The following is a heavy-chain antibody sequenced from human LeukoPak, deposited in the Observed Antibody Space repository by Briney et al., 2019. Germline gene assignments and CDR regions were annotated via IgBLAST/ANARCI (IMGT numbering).Heavy chain of an antibody. CDR1: GGSISSSSYY. V-gene: IGHV3-21*01. D-gene: IGHD1-26*01. J-gene: IGHJ4*02. CDR3: AREGGEWELLRTFDY. Sequence: ETLSLTCTVSGGSISSSSYYWGWVRQAPGKGLEWVSSISSGSSFMYYADSVKGRFTISRDNAKNSLYLQMNSLRAEDTAVYYCAREGGEWELLRTFDYWGQGTLVTVSS. CDR2: ISSGSSFM.